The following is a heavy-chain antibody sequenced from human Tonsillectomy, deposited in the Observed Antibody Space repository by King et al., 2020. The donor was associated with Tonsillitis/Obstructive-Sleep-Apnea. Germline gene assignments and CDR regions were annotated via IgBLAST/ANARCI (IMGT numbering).Heavy chain of an antibody. Sequence: VQLVQSGAEVKKPGASVKVSCKTSGFTFSSYYMYWVRQAPGQGLEWMGIINPSGGSTTYAQKFQGRLTMTRYTSTSTIYMELSSLRSEDTAVYYCARDSQTVGATTFDYWGQGTLVTVSS. CDR1: GFTFSSYY. CDR2: INPSGGST. CDR3: ARDSQTVGATTFDY. D-gene: IGHD1-26*01. V-gene: IGHV1-46*01. J-gene: IGHJ4*02.